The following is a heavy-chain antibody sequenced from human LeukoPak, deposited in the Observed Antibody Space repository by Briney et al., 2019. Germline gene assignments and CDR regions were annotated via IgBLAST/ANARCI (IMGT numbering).Heavy chain of an antibody. Sequence: SETLSLTCAVYGGSFSGYYWSWIRQPPGKGLEWIGEINHSGSTNYNPSLKSRVSISVDSSKNQFSLKVSSVTAADTAVYYCARGSDTAAGLYWGQGTLVTASS. CDR2: INHSGST. CDR3: ARGSDTAAGLY. J-gene: IGHJ4*02. D-gene: IGHD6-13*01. V-gene: IGHV4-34*01. CDR1: GGSFSGYY.